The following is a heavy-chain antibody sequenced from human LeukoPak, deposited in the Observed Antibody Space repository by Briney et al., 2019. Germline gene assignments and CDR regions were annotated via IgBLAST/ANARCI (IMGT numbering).Heavy chain of an antibody. V-gene: IGHV4-38-2*01. D-gene: IGHD6-6*01. CDR3: ARHRYPGSSDYFDC. CDR1: GYSISSGYY. J-gene: IGHJ4*02. CDR2: ISQSGST. Sequence: SETLPLTRAVSGYSISSGYYWGWIRQPPGKGLEWIGSISQSGSTYYNPSLKSRVTISVDTSKNQVSLKLNSVTATDTAVYYCARHRYPGSSDYFDCWGQGTLVTVSS.